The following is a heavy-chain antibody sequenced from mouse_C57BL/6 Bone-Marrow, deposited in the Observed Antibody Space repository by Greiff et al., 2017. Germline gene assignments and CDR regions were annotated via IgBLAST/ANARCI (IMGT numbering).Heavy chain of an antibody. J-gene: IGHJ2*01. CDR3: ARSPDYYSSSLFDY. D-gene: IGHD1-1*01. CDR2: IYPGDGDT. CDR1: GYAFSSSW. V-gene: IGHV1-82*01. Sequence: VKVVESGAELMKPGASVKLSCKATGYAFSSSWMNWVKQRPGKGLEWIGRIYPGDGDTNYNGKFKGKATLTADKSSSTAYMQLSSLTSEDSAVYFCARSPDYYSSSLFDYWGRGTTLTVSS.